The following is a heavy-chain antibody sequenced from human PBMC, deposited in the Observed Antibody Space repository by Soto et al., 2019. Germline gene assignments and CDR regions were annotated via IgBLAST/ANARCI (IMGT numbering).Heavy chain of an antibody. V-gene: IGHV3-74*01. CDR1: GFTFSSYW. J-gene: IGHJ4*02. D-gene: IGHD5-12*01. Sequence: PGGSLRLSCAASGFTFSSYWMHWVRQAPGKGLVWVSRIYTDGSDKSYADSVKGRFTISRDNSRNTLFLQMNSLRAEDTAVYYCARERNGYNSIFDYWGQGTLVTVSS. CDR3: ARERNGYNSIFDY. CDR2: IYTDGSDK.